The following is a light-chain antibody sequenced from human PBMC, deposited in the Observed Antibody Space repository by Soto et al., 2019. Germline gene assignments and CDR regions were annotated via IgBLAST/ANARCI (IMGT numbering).Light chain of an antibody. CDR1: SSDVGKYDY. CDR3: NSYVAVRNV. CDR2: EVS. Sequence: QSVLTQPPSASGSPGQSVTISCTGTSSDVGKYDYVSWFQHHPGKAPKLIIYEVSKRPSGVPDRFSGSKSGSTASLTVSGLQTEDEADYYCNSYVAVRNVSGNGTKVTVL. J-gene: IGLJ1*01. V-gene: IGLV2-8*01.